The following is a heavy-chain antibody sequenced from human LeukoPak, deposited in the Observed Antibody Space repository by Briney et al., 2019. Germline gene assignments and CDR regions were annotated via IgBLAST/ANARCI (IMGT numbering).Heavy chain of an antibody. CDR3: ARDEKSGAFDI. V-gene: IGHV3-74*01. J-gene: IGHJ3*02. CDR2: INSDGSST. Sequence: GGSLRLSCAASGFTFSSYWMHWVRQAPGKGLVWVSRINSDGSSTSYADSVKGRFTISRDNSKNTLYLQMNSLRAEDTAVYYCARDEKSGAFDIWGQGTMVTVSS. CDR1: GFTFSSYW. D-gene: IGHD6-25*01.